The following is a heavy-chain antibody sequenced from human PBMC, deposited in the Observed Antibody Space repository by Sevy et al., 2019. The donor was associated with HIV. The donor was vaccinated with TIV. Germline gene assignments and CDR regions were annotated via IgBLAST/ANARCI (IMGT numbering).Heavy chain of an antibody. CDR3: ARDGIRRDYYHGMDV. CDR1: GDSISSGNHW. J-gene: IGHJ6*02. CDR2: VYSSGRT. V-gene: IGHV4-61*02. Sequence: SETLSLTCTVSGDSISSGNHWWSWIRQPAGKGLEWIGRVYSSGRTMYNSSLKSRVTMSVDTSKNQFSLMVSSLIAADTAIYYCARDGIRRDYYHGMDVWGQGPRSPSP. D-gene: IGHD3-10*01.